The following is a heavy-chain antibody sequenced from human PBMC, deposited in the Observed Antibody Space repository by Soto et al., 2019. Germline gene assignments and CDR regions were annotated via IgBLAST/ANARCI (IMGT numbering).Heavy chain of an antibody. V-gene: IGHV3-23*01. Sequence: GGSLRRSCAGYGFSFGGYAMSWVRQAPGKGLEWISGVSGGGTSTYYAGSVKGRFTISRDSSVVYLQMNSLRADDTAVYYCAKWGGYYAYYSEMDVWGRGTTVTVSS. CDR2: VSGGGTST. J-gene: IGHJ6*02. D-gene: IGHD1-26*01. CDR1: GFSFGGYA. CDR3: AKWGGYYAYYSEMDV.